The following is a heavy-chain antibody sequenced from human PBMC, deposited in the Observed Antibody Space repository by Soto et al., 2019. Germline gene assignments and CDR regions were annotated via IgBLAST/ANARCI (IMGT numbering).Heavy chain of an antibody. CDR3: ARAHKPLQGAGLWY. Sequence: ASLNVSFKASCYTFSIYGIILVLHAPVQGLELMGCSSGYNGDKNYAQKIQGRVTMTTDTSTNTAYMELRSLRSDDTAVYYCARAHKPLQGAGLWYWGKGNLVNVS. CDR1: CYTFSIYG. D-gene: IGHD6-13*01. J-gene: IGHJ4*02. CDR2: SSGYNGDK. V-gene: IGHV1-18*04.